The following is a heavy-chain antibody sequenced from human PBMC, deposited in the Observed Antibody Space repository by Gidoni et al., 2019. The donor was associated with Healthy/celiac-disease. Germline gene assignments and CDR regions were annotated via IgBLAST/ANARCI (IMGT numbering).Heavy chain of an antibody. CDR3: TRYREYFDY. J-gene: IGHJ4*02. D-gene: IGHD1-26*01. Sequence: VQLVVSGCGLVQPGRSLRLSCTASGFTLGDYAMSWVRQAPGKGLEWVGFIRSKSYDGTTEYAASVKGRFTIAREDSKSIAYLQMNSLKTEDTAVYYCTRYREYFDYWGQGTLVTVSS. CDR1: GFTLGDYA. V-gene: IGHV3-49*04. CDR2: IRSKSYDGTT.